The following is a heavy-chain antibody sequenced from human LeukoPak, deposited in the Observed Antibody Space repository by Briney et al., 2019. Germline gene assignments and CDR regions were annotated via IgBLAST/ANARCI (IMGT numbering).Heavy chain of an antibody. D-gene: IGHD3-10*01. CDR1: GFTFSSYE. J-gene: IGHJ4*02. V-gene: IGHV3-30*03. CDR2: ISNDGNNK. Sequence: GGSLRLSCAASGFTFSSYEFSWVRQAPGKGLEWVAVISNDGNNKYYADSVKGRFTISRDNSNNTLSLQMNGLRVEDTAVYYCARPDDSESFYRANHYWGRGTLVTVS. CDR3: ARPDDSESFYRANHY.